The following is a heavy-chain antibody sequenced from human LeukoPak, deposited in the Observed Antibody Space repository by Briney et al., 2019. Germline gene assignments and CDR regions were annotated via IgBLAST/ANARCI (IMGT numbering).Heavy chain of an antibody. CDR3: ATEVCIRGTCYLGY. CDR1: GFTFSPYW. Sequence: PGGSLRLSCGASGFTFSPYWMHWVRQAPGKGLAWVSRINNDGSSTTYADSVKGRCTISRDNAENTVYLQMNSLRAEDTAVYYCATEVCIRGTCYLGYWGQGTLVTVSS. CDR2: INNDGSST. D-gene: IGHD2-15*01. J-gene: IGHJ4*02. V-gene: IGHV3-74*01.